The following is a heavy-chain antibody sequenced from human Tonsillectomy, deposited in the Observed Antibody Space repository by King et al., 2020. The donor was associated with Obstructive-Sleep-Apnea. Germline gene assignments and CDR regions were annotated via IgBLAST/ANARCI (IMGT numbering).Heavy chain of an antibody. Sequence: VRLVESGGGLVQPGGSLRLSCAASGFTFSSRAIHWVRQAPGKGLECVASISSNGGSTYYVDSVKGRFTISRDNAKSTLYLQMGSLRNEDTAVYYCARTRRRGYSGYDYDYWGLGTLVTVSS. D-gene: IGHD5-12*01. CDR3: ARTRRRGYSGYDYDY. CDR1: GFTFSSRA. J-gene: IGHJ4*02. V-gene: IGHV3-64*07. CDR2: ISSNGGST.